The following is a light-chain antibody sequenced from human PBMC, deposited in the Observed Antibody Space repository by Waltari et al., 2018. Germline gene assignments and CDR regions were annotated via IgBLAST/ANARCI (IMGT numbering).Light chain of an antibody. J-gene: IGLJ1*01. V-gene: IGLV2-11*01. Sequence: QSALTQPRSVSGSPGQSVTISCTGTSSDVGGYNYVYWYQQHPGKAPKLMIYDVSKRPSGVPDRFSGSKSGNTASLTISGLQAEDEADYYCCSYAGSYTFVFGTGTKVTVL. CDR1: SSDVGGYNY. CDR3: CSYAGSYTFV. CDR2: DVS.